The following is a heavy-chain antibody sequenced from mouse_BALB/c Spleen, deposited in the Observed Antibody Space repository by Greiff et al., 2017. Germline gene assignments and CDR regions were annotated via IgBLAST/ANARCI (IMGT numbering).Heavy chain of an antibody. CDR1: GFTFSSYG. J-gene: IGHJ2*01. D-gene: IGHD1-1*01. Sequence: EVQGVESGGGLVQPGGSLKLSCAASGFTFSSYGMSWVRQTPDKRLELVATINSNGGSTYYPDSVKGRFTISRDNAKNTLYLQMSSLKSEDTAMYYCARGGTTVVASYYFDYWGQGTTLTVSS. CDR3: ARGGTTVVASYYFDY. CDR2: INSNGGST. V-gene: IGHV5-6-3*01.